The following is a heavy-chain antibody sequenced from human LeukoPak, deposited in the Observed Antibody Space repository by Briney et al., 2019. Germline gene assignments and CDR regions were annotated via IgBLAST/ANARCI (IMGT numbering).Heavy chain of an antibody. CDR3: ARVGATSGYDYHYYGMDV. Sequence: GASVKVSCKASGYTFTSYYIHWVRQAPGQGLEWMGIINPSGGSTSYAQKFQGRVTMTRDTSTSTVYMELSSLRSEDTAVYYCARVGATSGYDYHYYGMDVWGKGTTVTVSS. CDR2: INPSGGST. D-gene: IGHD5-12*01. CDR1: GYTFTSYY. J-gene: IGHJ6*04. V-gene: IGHV1-46*01.